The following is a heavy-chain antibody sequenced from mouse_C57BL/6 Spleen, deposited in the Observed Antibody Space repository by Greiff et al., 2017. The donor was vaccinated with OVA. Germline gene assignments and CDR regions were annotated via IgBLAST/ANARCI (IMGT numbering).Heavy chain of an antibody. Sequence: EVQLKESGPGMVKPSQSLSLTCTVTGYSITSGYDWHWIRHFPGNKLEWMGYISYSGSTNYNPSLKSRISITHDTSKNHFFLKLNSVTTEDTATYYCARARPTGYYDYDGYAMDYWGQGTSVTVSS. CDR3: ARARPTGYYDYDGYAMDY. V-gene: IGHV3-1*01. CDR2: ISYSGST. D-gene: IGHD2-4*01. J-gene: IGHJ4*01. CDR1: GYSITSGYD.